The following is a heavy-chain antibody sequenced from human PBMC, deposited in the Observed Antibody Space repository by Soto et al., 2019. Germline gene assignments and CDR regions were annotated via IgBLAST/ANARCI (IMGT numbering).Heavy chain of an antibody. CDR3: ARPSPGDPYGMDV. Sequence: QVQLVQSGAEVKKPGSSVKVSCKASGGTFSSYTISWVRQAPGQGLEWMGRIIPILGIANYAQKFQGRVTITADKSTSTAYMELSSLRSEDTAVYYCARPSPGDPYGMDVWGQGTTVTVSS. D-gene: IGHD3-16*01. V-gene: IGHV1-69*02. CDR2: IIPILGIA. J-gene: IGHJ6*02. CDR1: GGTFSSYT.